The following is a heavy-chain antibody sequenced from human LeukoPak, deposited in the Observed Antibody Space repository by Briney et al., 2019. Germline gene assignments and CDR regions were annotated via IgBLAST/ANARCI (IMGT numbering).Heavy chain of an antibody. Sequence: GGSLRLSCAASGFTFSTYGMHWVRQAPGKGLEWVALIWFDGSNKYHADSVQGRFTISRDNSENTLYLQMNSLRAEDTAVYYCARDLRKGRYLGYWGQGTLVTVSS. D-gene: IGHD5/OR15-5a*01. J-gene: IGHJ4*02. V-gene: IGHV3-33*01. CDR1: GFTFSTYG. CDR3: ARDLRKGRYLGY. CDR2: IWFDGSNK.